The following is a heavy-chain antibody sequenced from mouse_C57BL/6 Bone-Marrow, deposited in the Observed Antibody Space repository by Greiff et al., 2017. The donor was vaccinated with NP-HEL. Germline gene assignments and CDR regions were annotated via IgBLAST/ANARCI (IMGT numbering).Heavy chain of an antibody. CDR3: ARYYYGIRVWYFEV. CDR2: IDPYSGGT. Sequence: VQLQQPGADLVKPGASVKLSCKASGYTFTSYWMHWVKQRPGRGLEWIGRIDPYSGGTTFNEKFKTKATLTVDKPSSTAYMQLSSLTSEDSAVYYCARYYYGIRVWYFEVWGTGTTVTVSS. CDR1: GYTFTSYW. V-gene: IGHV1-72*01. D-gene: IGHD1-1*01. J-gene: IGHJ1*03.